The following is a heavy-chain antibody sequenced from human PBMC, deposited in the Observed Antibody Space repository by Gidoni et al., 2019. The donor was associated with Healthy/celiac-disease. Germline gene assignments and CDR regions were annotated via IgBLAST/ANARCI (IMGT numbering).Heavy chain of an antibody. CDR2: ISSSSSYI. CDR3: ARVVVYGDDVWFDP. Sequence: EVQLVESGGGLVKPGGSLRLSCAASGFTFSSYSMNWVRQAPGKGLEWVSSISSSSSYIYYADSVKGRFTISRDNAKNSLYLQMNSLRAEDTAVYYCARVVVYGDDVWFDPWGQGTLVTVSS. J-gene: IGHJ5*02. CDR1: GFTFSSYS. D-gene: IGHD4-17*01. V-gene: IGHV3-21*01.